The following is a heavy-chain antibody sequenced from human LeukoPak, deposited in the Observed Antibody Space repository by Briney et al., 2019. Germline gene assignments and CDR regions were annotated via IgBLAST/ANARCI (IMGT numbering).Heavy chain of an antibody. J-gene: IGHJ3*02. Sequence: PSETLSLTCTVSGGSISSYYWSWIRQPPGKGLEWIGYIYYSGSTNYNPSLKSRVTISVDTSKNQFSLKLSSVTAADTAVYYCARILSRYYDSSGYHHDAFDIWGQGTMVTVSS. CDR1: GGSISSYY. CDR3: ARILSRYYDSSGYHHDAFDI. CDR2: IYYSGST. D-gene: IGHD3-22*01. V-gene: IGHV4-59*12.